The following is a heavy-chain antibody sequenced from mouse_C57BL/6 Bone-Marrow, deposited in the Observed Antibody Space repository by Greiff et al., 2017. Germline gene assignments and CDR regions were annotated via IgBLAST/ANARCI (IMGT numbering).Heavy chain of an antibody. J-gene: IGHJ2*01. CDR1: GYPFPSYW. CDR3: ARSGPLGRSFDY. V-gene: IGHV1-55*01. CDR2: IYPTSGCT. Sequence: QVQLQQPGAELVKPGASVKMSCKASGYPFPSYWITGVKQRPGQGLEWIGDIYPTSGCTNDNEKLKSKAILTVDTSSNTAYMQLSSLTSEDSAVFYCARSGPLGRSFDYWGQGTTLTVSS. D-gene: IGHD4-1*01.